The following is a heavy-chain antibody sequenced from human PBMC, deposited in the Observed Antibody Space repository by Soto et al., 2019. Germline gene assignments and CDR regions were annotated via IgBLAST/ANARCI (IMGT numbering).Heavy chain of an antibody. CDR1: GGSISSYY. J-gene: IGHJ3*02. CDR2: IYYSGST. Sequence: SETLSLTCTVSGGSISSYYLSWIRQPPGKGLEWIGYIYYSGSTNYNPSLKSRVTISVDTSKNQFSLKLSSVTAADTAVYYCARHPDYGDYVFAFDIWGQGTMVTVS. CDR3: ARHPDYGDYVFAFDI. D-gene: IGHD4-17*01. V-gene: IGHV4-59*01.